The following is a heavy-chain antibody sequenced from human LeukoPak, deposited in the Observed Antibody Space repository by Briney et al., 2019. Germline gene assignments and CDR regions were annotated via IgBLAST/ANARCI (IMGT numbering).Heavy chain of an antibody. Sequence: PGGSLRLSCAASGFTFSSYWMSWVHQAPGKGLEWVANIKQDGSEKYYVDSVKGRFTISRDNAKNSLYLQMNSLRAEDTAVYYCARDPYYYDSSGYSPWGQGTLVTVSS. CDR1: GFTFSSYW. D-gene: IGHD3-22*01. CDR2: IKQDGSEK. CDR3: ARDPYYYDSSGYSP. V-gene: IGHV3-7*03. J-gene: IGHJ4*02.